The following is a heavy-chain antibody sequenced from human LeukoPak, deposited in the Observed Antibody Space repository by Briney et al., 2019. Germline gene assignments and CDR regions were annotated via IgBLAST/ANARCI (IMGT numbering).Heavy chain of an antibody. V-gene: IGHV3-21*01. Sequence: GGPLRLSCAASGFSFSSYNMNWVRQAPGKGLEWVSSITSSSSFIYYADSVRGRFTISRDNAKNSLYLQMNSLRAEDTAVYYCARRAMSSGYDGWYFDLWGRGTLVTVSS. CDR1: GFSFSSYN. J-gene: IGHJ2*01. CDR3: ARRAMSSGYDGWYFDL. D-gene: IGHD3-22*01. CDR2: ITSSSSFI.